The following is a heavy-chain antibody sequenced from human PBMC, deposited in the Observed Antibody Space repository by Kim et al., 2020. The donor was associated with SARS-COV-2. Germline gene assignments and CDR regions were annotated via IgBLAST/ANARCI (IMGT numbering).Heavy chain of an antibody. V-gene: IGHV3-74*01. CDR2: ISPDGTST. J-gene: IGHJ4*02. CDR1: GFTFSGYW. Sequence: GGSLRLSCAASGFTFSGYWMHWVRQAPGKGPVWVSRISPDGTSTTYADSVQGRFTISRDNAKNTLYLQMHSLTADDTAIYYCTRGGADGGYSTWGYWGQGTLAT. D-gene: IGHD2-21*02. CDR3: TRGGADGGYSTWGY.